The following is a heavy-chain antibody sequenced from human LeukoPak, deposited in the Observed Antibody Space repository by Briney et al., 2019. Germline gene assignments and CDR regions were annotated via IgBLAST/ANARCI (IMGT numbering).Heavy chain of an antibody. J-gene: IGHJ6*03. CDR1: GFTFSSYG. Sequence: GGSLRLSCAASGFTFSSYGMHWVRQAPGKGLEWVAVISYDGSNKYYADSVKGRFTISRDNSKNTLYLQMNSLRAEDTAMYYCARHRSGYVPPYYYFYYMDVWGKGTTVTVSS. CDR3: ARHRSGYVPPYYYFYYMDV. CDR2: ISYDGSNK. D-gene: IGHD5-12*01. V-gene: IGHV3-30*03.